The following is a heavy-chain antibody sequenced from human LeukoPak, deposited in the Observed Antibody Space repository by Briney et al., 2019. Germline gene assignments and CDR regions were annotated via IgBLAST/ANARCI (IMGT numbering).Heavy chain of an antibody. J-gene: IGHJ4*02. CDR3: ARQTGSGLFILP. D-gene: IGHD3/OR15-3a*01. CDR1: GVSISSSNSY. Sequence: SETLSLTCTVSGVSISSSNSYWGWIRQPPGKGLEWIGSICYSGNTYYNASLKSQVSISIDTSKNQFSLKLTSVTAADTAVYYCARQTGSGLFILPGGQGTLVTVSS. V-gene: IGHV4-39*01. CDR2: ICYSGNT.